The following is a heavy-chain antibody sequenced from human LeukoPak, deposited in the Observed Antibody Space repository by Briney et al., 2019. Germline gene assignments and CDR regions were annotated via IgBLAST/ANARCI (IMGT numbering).Heavy chain of an antibody. Sequence: PAESLTLSCAASGFTFTSHWMSWVRQAPGKGLEWVANINQDGGPEHYVDSVKGRFTVSRDNPKNSLYLQMNSLRVDDTAVYYCAMTDIYNSGWFDYWGQESLVTVSS. CDR1: GFTFTSHW. D-gene: IGHD6-19*01. CDR2: INQDGGPE. J-gene: IGHJ4*02. CDR3: AMTDIYNSGWFDY. V-gene: IGHV3-7*01.